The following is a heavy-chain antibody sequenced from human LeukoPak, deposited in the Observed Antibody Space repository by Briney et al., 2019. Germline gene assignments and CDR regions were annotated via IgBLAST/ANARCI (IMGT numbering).Heavy chain of an antibody. CDR1: GGSISSYY. CDR3: ARNLMYSSGWYDAFDI. Sequence: PSETLSLTCTVSGGSISSYYWSWIRQPPGKGLEWIGYIYYSGSTNYNPSLKSRVTISVNTSKNQFSLKLSSVTAADTAVYHCARNLMYSSGWYDAFDIWGQGTMVTVSS. J-gene: IGHJ3*02. CDR2: IYYSGST. V-gene: IGHV4-59*01. D-gene: IGHD6-19*01.